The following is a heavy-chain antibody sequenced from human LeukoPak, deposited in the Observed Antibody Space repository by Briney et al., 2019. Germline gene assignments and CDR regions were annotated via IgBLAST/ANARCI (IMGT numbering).Heavy chain of an antibody. D-gene: IGHD6-13*01. Sequence: GGSLRLSCAASGFTFSTYSMNWVRQAPGRGLEWVSYISGSSSSSYGGAKQYADSVKGRFTISRDNDKNSLYLQMNSLRDEDTAVYYCAGGTGSDSWYIDYWGQGTLVSVSS. CDR1: GFTFSTYS. CDR3: AGGTGSDSWYIDY. CDR2: ISGSSSSSYGGAK. V-gene: IGHV3-48*02. J-gene: IGHJ4*02.